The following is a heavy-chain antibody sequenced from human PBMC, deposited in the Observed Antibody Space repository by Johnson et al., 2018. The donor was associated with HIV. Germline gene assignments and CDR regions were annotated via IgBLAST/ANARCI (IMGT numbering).Heavy chain of an antibody. V-gene: IGHV3-30*02. CDR2: IRYDGSNK. CDR3: ARSDVDIVATILFDI. D-gene: IGHD5-12*01. CDR1: GFTFSNYG. J-gene: IGHJ3*02. Sequence: QVQLVESGGGVVQPGGSLRLSCAASGFTFSNYGMHWVRQAPGQGLEWVAFIRYDGSNKYYADSVKGRFTISRDNSKNTLYLQMGSLRVEDMAVYYCARSDVDIVATILFDIWGQGTMVTVSS.